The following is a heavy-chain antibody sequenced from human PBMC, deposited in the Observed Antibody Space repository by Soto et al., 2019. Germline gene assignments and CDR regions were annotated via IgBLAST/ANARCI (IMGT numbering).Heavy chain of an antibody. CDR3: TRGRNSGDGYNGGGY. J-gene: IGHJ4*02. V-gene: IGHV1-8*01. Sequence: GASVKVSCKASGYTFTSFDINWVRQATGQRLEWMGWMNPNSGHTGYAQKFQGRVTMTRDTSISTAYMELSSLRYEDTAVYYCTRGRNSGDGYNGGGYWGQGTLVTVSS. CDR2: MNPNSGHT. CDR1: GYTFTSFD. D-gene: IGHD1-1*01.